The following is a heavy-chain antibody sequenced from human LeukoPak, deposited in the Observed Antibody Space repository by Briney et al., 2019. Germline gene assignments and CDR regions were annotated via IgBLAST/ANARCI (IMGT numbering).Heavy chain of an antibody. CDR3: ARDKHDYGDPRDAFYI. CDR1: GFPFSSYS. Sequence: SGGSLTLPCAVSGFPFSSYSMHWLRQAPGKGLEWLSCINNSSSYIYYAVSEKGRFTISRDNAKNSLYLQMNSLRAEGTACYYCARDKHDYGDPRDAFYIWGQGTMVSVSS. CDR2: INNSSSYI. D-gene: IGHD4-17*01. J-gene: IGHJ3*02. V-gene: IGHV3-21*01.